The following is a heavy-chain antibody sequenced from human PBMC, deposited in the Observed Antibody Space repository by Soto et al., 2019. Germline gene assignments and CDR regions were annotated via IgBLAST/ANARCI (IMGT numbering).Heavy chain of an antibody. V-gene: IGHV4-61*08. CDR1: GGSVIDGGDC. Sequence: SVPMSHPSTVAGGSVIDGGDCWIWILQLPGKGLEWIGYIYYSGSSNYNPSLKSRVTISVDTSKNQFSLKLSSVTAADTAVYYCTREIAYRHTPNWFDSWGPGPPVTV. D-gene: IGHD2-21*01. CDR3: TREIAYRHTPNWFDS. J-gene: IGHJ5*01. CDR2: IYYSGSS.